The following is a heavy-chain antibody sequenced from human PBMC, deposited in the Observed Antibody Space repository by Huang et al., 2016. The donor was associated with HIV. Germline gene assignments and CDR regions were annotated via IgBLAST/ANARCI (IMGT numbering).Heavy chain of an antibody. Sequence: VQLVQSGAEVKKPGESLKISCKGSGYSFSSYWIAWVRQMPGKGLEWMVIIFPDDSDTTYSPSFAGQVPISADKSIGTAYLQWSSLKASDTAMYYCARRFSSSSGYFDYWGQGSLVTVSS. D-gene: IGHD6-6*01. CDR2: IFPDDSDT. CDR1: GYSFSSYW. J-gene: IGHJ4*02. V-gene: IGHV5-51*01. CDR3: ARRFSSSSGYFDY.